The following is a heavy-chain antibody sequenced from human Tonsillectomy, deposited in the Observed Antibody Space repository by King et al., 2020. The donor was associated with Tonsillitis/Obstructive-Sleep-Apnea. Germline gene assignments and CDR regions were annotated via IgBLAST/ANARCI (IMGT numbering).Heavy chain of an antibody. Sequence: QLVQSGAEVKKPGSSVKVSCKASGGTFSSYAIRWVRQAPGQGLEWMGGIIPIFGTANYAQKFQGRVTITADESTSTAYMELSSLRSEDTAVYYCARSASQYGGNLNYFDYWGQGTLVTVSS. CDR2: IIPIFGTA. D-gene: IGHD4-23*01. CDR3: ARSASQYGGNLNYFDY. V-gene: IGHV1-69*12. CDR1: GGTFSSYA. J-gene: IGHJ4*02.